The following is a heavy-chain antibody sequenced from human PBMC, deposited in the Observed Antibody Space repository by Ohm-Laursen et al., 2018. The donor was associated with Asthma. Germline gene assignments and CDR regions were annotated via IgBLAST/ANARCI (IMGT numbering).Heavy chain of an antibody. Sequence: SVKVSCKASGYTFTSYYMHWVRQAPGQGLEWMGWINPNSGGTNYAQKFQGWVTMTRDTSISTAYMELSRLRSDDTAVYYCARVLSSGYYLGAFDIWGQGTMVTVSS. CDR1: GYTFTSYY. D-gene: IGHD3-22*01. CDR2: INPNSGGT. J-gene: IGHJ3*02. CDR3: ARVLSSGYYLGAFDI. V-gene: IGHV1-2*04.